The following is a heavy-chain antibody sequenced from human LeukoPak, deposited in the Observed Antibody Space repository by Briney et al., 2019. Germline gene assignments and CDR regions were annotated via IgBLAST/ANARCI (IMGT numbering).Heavy chain of an antibody. Sequence: GGSLRLSCAASGFTFRDSAMSWVRQAPGKGLEWVSLISFSGANTYYADSVKGRFTVSRDNSKDTLYLQMNSLRAEDTAIYYCARGGYSSGWYRDWGQGTLVTVSS. D-gene: IGHD6-19*01. CDR3: ARGGYSSGWYRD. CDR2: ISFSGANT. J-gene: IGHJ4*02. CDR1: GFTFRDSA. V-gene: IGHV3-23*01.